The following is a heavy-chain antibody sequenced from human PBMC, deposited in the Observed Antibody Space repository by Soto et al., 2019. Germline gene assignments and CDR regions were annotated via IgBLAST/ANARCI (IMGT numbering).Heavy chain of an antibody. CDR1: GGSISSSNW. CDR2: IYHSGST. D-gene: IGHD3-3*01. V-gene: IGHV4-4*02. Sequence: SETLSLTCAVSGGSISSSNWWSWVRQPPGKGLEWIGEIYHSGSTNYNPSLKSRVTISVDKSKNQFSLRLSSVTAADTAIYYCATRITVFGLLIPPFDPWGQGTQVTVSS. J-gene: IGHJ5*02. CDR3: ATRITVFGLLIPPFDP.